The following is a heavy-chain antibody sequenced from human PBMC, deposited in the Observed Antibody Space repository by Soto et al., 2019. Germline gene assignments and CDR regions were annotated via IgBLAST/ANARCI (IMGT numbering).Heavy chain of an antibody. V-gene: IGHV1-2*02. CDR1: GYTFTDYY. Sequence: ASVKVSCKASGYTFTDYYVHWVRQAPGQGLEWMGWINPNSGGTKSAQKFQGRVTMTRDTSISKAYMELSRLRSDDTAVYYCARRKGDYYDSSGYHYYFDYWGQGTLVTV. CDR2: INPNSGGT. D-gene: IGHD3-22*01. CDR3: ARRKGDYYDSSGYHYYFDY. J-gene: IGHJ4*02.